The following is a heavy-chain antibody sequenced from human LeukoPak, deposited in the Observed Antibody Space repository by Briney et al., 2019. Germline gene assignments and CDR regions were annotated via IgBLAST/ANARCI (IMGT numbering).Heavy chain of an antibody. Sequence: PSGTLSLTCTVSGGSISSSSHYWGWTRQPPGKGLEWIGSIYYSGSTYYNPSLKSRVTISVDTSKNQFSLKLTSVTAADTAVYYCARHQSYYYDYYMDVWGKGTTVTISS. CDR3: ARHQSYYYDYYMDV. J-gene: IGHJ6*03. V-gene: IGHV4-39*01. CDR1: GGSISSSSHY. CDR2: IYYSGST.